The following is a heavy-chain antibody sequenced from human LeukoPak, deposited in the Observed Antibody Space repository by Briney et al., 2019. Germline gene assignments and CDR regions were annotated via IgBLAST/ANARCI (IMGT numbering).Heavy chain of an antibody. D-gene: IGHD3-22*01. CDR3: AREKIGCYDGSGRGWFDP. V-gene: IGHV4-61*02. CDR2: VYTSGST. J-gene: IGHJ5*02. CDR1: GGSISSDNYS. Sequence: SETLSLTCTVSGGSISSDNYSWNWIRQPAGKGLEWIGRVYTSGSTNYNPSLKSRVTISVDTSKKQFSLKLSSVTAADTAVYYCAREKIGCYDGSGRGWFDPWGQGTLVTVSS.